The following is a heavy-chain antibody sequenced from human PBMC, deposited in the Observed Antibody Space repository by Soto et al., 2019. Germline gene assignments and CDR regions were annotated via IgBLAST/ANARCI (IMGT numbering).Heavy chain of an antibody. V-gene: IGHV4-39*01. CDR3: VLGWSGYSYGLFDP. Sequence: ASETLSLTCTVSGGSISSSSYYWGWIRQPPGKGLEWIGSIYYSGSTYYNPSLKSRVTISVDTSKNQFSLKLSSVTAADTAVYYCVLGWSGYSYGLFDPWGQGTLVTVSS. J-gene: IGHJ5*02. CDR1: GGSISSSSYY. CDR2: IYYSGST. D-gene: IGHD5-18*01.